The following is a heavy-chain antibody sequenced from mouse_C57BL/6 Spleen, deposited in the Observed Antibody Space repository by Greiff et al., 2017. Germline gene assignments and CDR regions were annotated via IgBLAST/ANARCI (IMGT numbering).Heavy chain of an antibody. CDR3: ARPYYDYGGDAY. V-gene: IGHV1-19*01. J-gene: IGHJ3*01. Sequence: EVQLQQSGPVLVKPGASVKMSCKASGYTFTDYYMNWVKQSHGKSLEWIGAINPYNGGTSYNQKFKGKDTLTVDKSSSTAYMELNSLTSEDSAVYYGARPYYDYGGDAYWGQGTLVTVSA. CDR2: INPYNGGT. D-gene: IGHD2-4*01. CDR1: GYTFTDYY.